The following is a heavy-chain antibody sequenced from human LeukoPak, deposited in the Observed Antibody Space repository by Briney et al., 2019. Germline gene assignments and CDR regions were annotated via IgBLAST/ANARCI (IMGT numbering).Heavy chain of an antibody. Sequence: SETLSLTCSVSGDSVSRSDSYWDWIRQPPGKGLEWIGTIYYSGRTYYSPSLKSRVTMSVDPSNNQFSLNLRSVTAADTAVYYCARRTSGYSSSWYKPLDLWGRGTLVTVSS. V-gene: IGHV4-39*01. J-gene: IGHJ2*01. CDR3: ARRTSGYSSSWYKPLDL. D-gene: IGHD6-13*01. CDR1: GDSVSRSDSY. CDR2: IYYSGRT.